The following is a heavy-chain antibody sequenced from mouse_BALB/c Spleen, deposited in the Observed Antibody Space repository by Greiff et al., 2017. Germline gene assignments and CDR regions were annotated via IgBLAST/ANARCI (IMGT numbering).Heavy chain of an antibody. CDR2: ISDGGSYT. V-gene: IGHV5-4*02. CDR3: ARDGLLPFAY. Sequence: EVQGVESGGGLVKPGGSLKLSCAASGFTFSDYYMYWVRQTPEKRLEWVATISDGGSYTYYPDSVKGRFTISRDNAKNNLYLQMSSLKSEDTAMYYCARDGLLPFAYWGQETLVTVSA. CDR1: GFTFSDYY. D-gene: IGHD2-3*01. J-gene: IGHJ3*01.